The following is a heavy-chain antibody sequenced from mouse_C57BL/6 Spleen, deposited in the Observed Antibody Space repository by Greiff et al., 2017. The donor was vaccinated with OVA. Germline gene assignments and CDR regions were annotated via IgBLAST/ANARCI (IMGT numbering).Heavy chain of an antibody. CDR3: ARCGYYSNYGFAY. D-gene: IGHD2-5*01. Sequence: VQLQQPGAELVKPGASVKLSCKASGYTFTSYWMHWVKQRPGQGLEWIGMIHPNSGSTNYNEKFKSKATLTVDKSSSTAYMQLISLTSEDSAVYYCARCGYYSNYGFAYWGQGTLVTVSA. J-gene: IGHJ3*01. V-gene: IGHV1-64*01. CDR2: IHPNSGST. CDR1: GYTFTSYW.